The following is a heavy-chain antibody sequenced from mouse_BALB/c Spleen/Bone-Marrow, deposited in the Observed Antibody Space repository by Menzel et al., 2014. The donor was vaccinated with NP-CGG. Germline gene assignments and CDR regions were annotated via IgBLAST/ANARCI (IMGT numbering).Heavy chain of an antibody. CDR1: AYSITSGYG. D-gene: IGHD1-1*01. V-gene: IGHV3-1*02. J-gene: IGHJ2*01. CDR3: ARETAIVADFDY. Sequence: EVKLLESGPDLVKPSQSVSLTCTVTAYSITSGYGWHWIRQFPGNRLEWMAYIHYSGNTDYNPSLKSRISITRDTSKNQFFLQLNSVTTEDTATYYCARETAIVADFDYWGQGTTLTVSP. CDR2: IHYSGNT.